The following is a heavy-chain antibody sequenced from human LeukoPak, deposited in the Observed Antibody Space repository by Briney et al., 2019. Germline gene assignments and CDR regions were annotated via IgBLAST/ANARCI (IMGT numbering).Heavy chain of an antibody. CDR1: DGSISISSYY. Sequence: SETLSLTCTVSDGSISISSYYWGWIRQPPGKGLEWIGSIWYSGSTYYNPSLKSRVTMSVDTSKNQFSLKLSYVTASDTAVYFVSKHGQNIHTVGNYYIYYFNYWGQETLVTVSS. J-gene: IGHJ4*02. D-gene: IGHD3-22*01. CDR3: SKHGQNIHTVGNYYIYYFNY. CDR2: IWYSGST. V-gene: IGHV4-39*03.